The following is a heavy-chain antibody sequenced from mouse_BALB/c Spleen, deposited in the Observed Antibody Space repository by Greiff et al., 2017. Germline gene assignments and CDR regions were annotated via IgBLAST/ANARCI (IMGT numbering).Heavy chain of an antibody. V-gene: IGHV7-1*02. CDR3: ARDDLLRRFAY. Sequence: EVQGVESGGGLVQPGGSLRLSCAPSGFTFSDFYMEWVRQPPGKRLEWIAASRNKANDYTTEYSASVKGRFIVSRDTSQSILYLQMNALRAEDTAIYYCARDDLLRRFAYWGQGTLVTVSA. CDR2: SRNKANDYTT. D-gene: IGHD2-10*01. CDR1: GFTFSDFY. J-gene: IGHJ3*01.